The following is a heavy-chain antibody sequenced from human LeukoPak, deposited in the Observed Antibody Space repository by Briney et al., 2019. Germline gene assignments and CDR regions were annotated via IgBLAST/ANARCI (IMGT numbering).Heavy chain of an antibody. CDR1: GGSISSYY. V-gene: IGHV4-59*01. CDR2: IYYSGST. J-gene: IGHJ4*02. Sequence: SETLSLTCTVSGGSISSYYWSWIRQPPGKGLEWIGYIYYSGSTNYNPSLKSRVTISVDTSKNQFSLKLSSVTAADTAVYYCARGRRDYDFWSGYYPYYFDYWGQRTLVTVSS. CDR3: ARGRRDYDFWSGYYPYYFDY. D-gene: IGHD3-3*01.